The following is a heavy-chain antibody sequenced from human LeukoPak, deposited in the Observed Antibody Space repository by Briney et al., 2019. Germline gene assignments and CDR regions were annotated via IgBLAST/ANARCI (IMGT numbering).Heavy chain of an antibody. V-gene: IGHV3-33*01. CDR3: ARDASHYSLDF. J-gene: IGHJ4*02. Sequence: QPGRSLRLSCAASGFTFSNYGMHWVREAPGKGLEWVAVIWFDGSKKYYADSVKGRFTISRDTSKSTLYLQMDSLRAEDTAVYYCARDASHYSLDFWGQGTLVTVSS. CDR1: GFTFSNYG. D-gene: IGHD2-15*01. CDR2: IWFDGSKK.